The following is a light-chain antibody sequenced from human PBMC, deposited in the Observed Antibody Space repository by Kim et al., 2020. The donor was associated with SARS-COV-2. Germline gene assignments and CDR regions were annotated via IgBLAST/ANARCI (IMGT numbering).Light chain of an antibody. J-gene: IGLJ1*01. CDR2: LNSDGSH. Sequence: QLVLTQSPSASASLGASVKLTCTLSSGHSSYAIAWHQQQPEKGPRYLMKLNSDGSHSKGDGIPDRFSGSSSGAERYLTISSLQSEDEADYYCQTWGTGIQTFGTGTKVTVL. CDR1: SGHSSYA. CDR3: QTWGTGIQT. V-gene: IGLV4-69*01.